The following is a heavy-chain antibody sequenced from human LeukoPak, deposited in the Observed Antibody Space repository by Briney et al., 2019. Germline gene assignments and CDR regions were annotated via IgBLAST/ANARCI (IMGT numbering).Heavy chain of an antibody. V-gene: IGHV3-23*01. D-gene: IGHD1-26*01. CDR2: ISGSGGST. CDR1: GFTFSSYA. CDR3: AKDYSGSSAPDAFDI. J-gene: IGHJ3*02. Sequence: GGSLRLSCAASGFTFSSYAMSWVRQAPGKGLEWVSAISGSGGSTYYADSVKGRFTISRDNSKNTLYLQMNSLRAEDTAVYYSAKDYSGSSAPDAFDIWGQGTMVTVSS.